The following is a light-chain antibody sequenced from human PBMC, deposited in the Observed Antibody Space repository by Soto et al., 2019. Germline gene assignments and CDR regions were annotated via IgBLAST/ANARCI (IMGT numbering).Light chain of an antibody. J-gene: IGKJ1*01. CDR3: QQYDNWPRT. Sequence: EIVLTQSPATLSVSPGERATLSCRASQSVRSNLAWYQQKPGQPPRLLIYDASTRATGIPSRFSGSGSGTEFTLTISSLKSEDFAVYYCQQYDNWPRTFGQGTTGDIK. CDR1: QSVRSN. CDR2: DAS. V-gene: IGKV3-15*01.